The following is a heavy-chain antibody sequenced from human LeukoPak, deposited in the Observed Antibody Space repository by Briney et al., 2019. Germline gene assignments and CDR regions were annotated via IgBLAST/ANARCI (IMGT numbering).Heavy chain of an antibody. CDR3: ARPASSGWPYDAFDV. CDR1: GFTFSSYN. CDR2: ITSGGSTI. J-gene: IGHJ3*01. V-gene: IGHV3-48*02. D-gene: IGHD6-19*01. Sequence: GGSLRLSCAASGFTFSSYNMNWVRQAPGKGLEWVSYITSGGSTIYYADSVKGRFTISRDNAKNSLYLQMNSLRDEDTAVYYCARPASSGWPYDAFDVWGQGTMVTVSS.